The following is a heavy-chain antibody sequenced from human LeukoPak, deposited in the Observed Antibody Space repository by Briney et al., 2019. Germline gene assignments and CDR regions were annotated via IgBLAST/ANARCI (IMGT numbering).Heavy chain of an antibody. CDR2: ISSSSSYI. Sequence: GGSLRLSCAASGFTFSSYAMSWVRQAPGKGLEWVSSISSSSSYIYYADSVKGRFTISRDNAKNSLYLQMNSLRAEDTAVYYCARAVPAAMPYYYYGMDVWGKGPRSPSPQ. CDR3: ARAVPAAMPYYYYGMDV. D-gene: IGHD2-2*01. V-gene: IGHV3-21*01. J-gene: IGHJ6*01. CDR1: GFTFSSYA.